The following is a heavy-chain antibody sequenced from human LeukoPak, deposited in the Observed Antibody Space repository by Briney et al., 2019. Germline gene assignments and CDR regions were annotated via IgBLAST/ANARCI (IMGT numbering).Heavy chain of an antibody. Sequence: GESLKISCKGSGYSFTSYWIGWVRQMPGKGLEWMGIIYPGDSDTRYSPSFQGQVTISADNSISTAYLQWSSLKASDTAMYYCARSTDSSGYYDLWDYWGQGTLVPVSS. D-gene: IGHD3-22*01. CDR1: GYSFTSYW. CDR3: ARSTDSSGYYDLWDY. J-gene: IGHJ4*02. CDR2: IYPGDSDT. V-gene: IGHV5-51*01.